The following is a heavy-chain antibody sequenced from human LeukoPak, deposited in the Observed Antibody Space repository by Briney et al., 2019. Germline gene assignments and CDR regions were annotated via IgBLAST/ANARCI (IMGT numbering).Heavy chain of an antibody. CDR1: AFTFSSYA. CDR3: ARVVGDPINWFDP. CDR2: IQQDGSNK. D-gene: IGHD1-26*01. Sequence: GGSLRLSCVASAFTFSSYAMSWVRQAPGKGLEWVANIQQDGSNKFYADSVKGRFTISRDNAKNSLYLQMNSLRAEDTALYYCARVVGDPINWFDPWGQGTLVTVSS. J-gene: IGHJ5*02. V-gene: IGHV3-7*03.